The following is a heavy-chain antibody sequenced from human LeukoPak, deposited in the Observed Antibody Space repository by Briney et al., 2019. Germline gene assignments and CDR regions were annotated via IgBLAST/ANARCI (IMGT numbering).Heavy chain of an antibody. V-gene: IGHV4-59*01. CDR2: IYYSGST. CDR1: GGSISSYY. D-gene: IGHD5-24*01. Sequence: ASETLSLTCTVSGGSISSYYWSWIRQPPGKGLEWIGYIYYSGSTNYNPSLKSRVTISVDTSKNQFSLKLSSVTAADTAVYYCARDRRDGYNQDFDYWGQGTLVTVSS. CDR3: ARDRRDGYNQDFDY. J-gene: IGHJ4*02.